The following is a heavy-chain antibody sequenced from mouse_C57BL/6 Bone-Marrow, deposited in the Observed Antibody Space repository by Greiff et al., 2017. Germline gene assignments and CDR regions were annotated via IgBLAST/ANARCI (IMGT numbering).Heavy chain of an antibody. Sequence: DVMLVESGGGLVKPGGSLKLSCAASGFTFSSYTMSWVRQTPEKRLEWVATISGGGGNTYYPDSVKGRFTISRDNAKNTLYLQMSSLRSEDTALYYCARRNSRGWGQGTLVTVSA. J-gene: IGHJ3*01. CDR1: GFTFSSYT. V-gene: IGHV5-9*01. CDR3: ARRNSRG. CDR2: ISGGGGNT.